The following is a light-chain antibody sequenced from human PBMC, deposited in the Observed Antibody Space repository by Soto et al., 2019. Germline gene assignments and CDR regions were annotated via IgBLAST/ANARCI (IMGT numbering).Light chain of an antibody. CDR3: QQYDKSPPWT. V-gene: IGKV3-15*01. Sequence: EVVMTPSPAILAVSPCERVSLSFSAGQSVSINLAWIQQKPGQGPRLLIIGASTRATGVPDRFSGSGSGTEFTLTIDSLQSDDFATYYCQQYDKSPPWTFGQGTKVDIK. J-gene: IGKJ1*01. CDR2: GAS. CDR1: QSVSIN.